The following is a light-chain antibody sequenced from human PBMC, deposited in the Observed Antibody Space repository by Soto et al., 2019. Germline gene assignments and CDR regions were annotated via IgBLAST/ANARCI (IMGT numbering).Light chain of an antibody. J-gene: IGKJ5*01. V-gene: IGKV3-15*01. CDR1: QSVSSY. CDR3: QQYHDWPSIT. CDR2: GAS. Sequence: EIEMTQSPATLSVSPGEGATLSCRASQSVSSYLAWYQQKPGQAPRLLIYGASTRAAGIPARFSGSGSGTEFTLTISSLQSEDFAAYYCQQYHDWPSITFGQGTRLEIK.